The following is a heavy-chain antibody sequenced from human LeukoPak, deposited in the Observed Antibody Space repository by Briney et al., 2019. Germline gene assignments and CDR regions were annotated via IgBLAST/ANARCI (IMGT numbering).Heavy chain of an antibody. J-gene: IGHJ3*02. D-gene: IGHD6-13*01. CDR3: AREGTYSSSWDAFDI. CDR2: IYTPGST. CDR1: GGSISSGSYY. V-gene: IGHV4-61*09. Sequence: SETLSLTCTVSGGSISSGSYYWSWIRQPAGKGLEWIGHIYTPGSTNYNPSLKSRVTISIDMSRNQFSLKLRSVTAADTAVYYCAREGTYSSSWDAFDIWGQGTMVTVSS.